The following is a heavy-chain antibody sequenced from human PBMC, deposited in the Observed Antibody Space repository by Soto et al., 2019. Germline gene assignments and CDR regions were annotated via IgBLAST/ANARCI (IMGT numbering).Heavy chain of an antibody. D-gene: IGHD5-12*01. CDR2: IWYDGSNK. CDR1: GFTFSNYG. V-gene: IGHV3-33*01. J-gene: IGHJ4*02. Sequence: GGSLRLSCAASGFTFSNYGMHWVRQAPGKGLEWVAVIWYDGSNKYHADPVKGRFTISRDNSKNTLYLQMNSLRVEDTALYYCERGVYTGYDYDWYFDYWGQGTLVTVSS. CDR3: ERGVYTGYDYDWYFDY.